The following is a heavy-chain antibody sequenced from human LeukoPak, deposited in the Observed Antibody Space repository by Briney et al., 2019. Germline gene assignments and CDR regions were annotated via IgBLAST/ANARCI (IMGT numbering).Heavy chain of an antibody. CDR3: ARGGVEMATIMAFDI. V-gene: IGHV3-66*01. Sequence: GGSLRVSCAASGFTVSSNYMSWVRQAPGKGLEWVSVIYSGGSTYYADSVKGRFTISRDNSKNTLYLQMNSLRAEDTAVYYCARGGVEMATIMAFDIWGQGTMVTVSS. J-gene: IGHJ3*02. CDR1: GFTVSSNY. D-gene: IGHD5-24*01. CDR2: IYSGGST.